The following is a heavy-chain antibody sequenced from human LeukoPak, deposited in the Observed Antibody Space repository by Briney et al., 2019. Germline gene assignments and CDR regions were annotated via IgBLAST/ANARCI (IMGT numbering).Heavy chain of an antibody. V-gene: IGHV3-9*03. CDR3: AKGGAAAGSYYYYMDV. CDR2: ISWNSGSI. Sequence: GGPLRLSCAASGFTFDDYAMHWVRQAPGKGLEWVSGISWNSGSIGYADSVKGRFTISRDNAKNSLYLQMNSLRAEDMALYYCAKGGAAAGSYYYYMDVWGKGTTVTVSS. J-gene: IGHJ6*03. D-gene: IGHD6-13*01. CDR1: GFTFDDYA.